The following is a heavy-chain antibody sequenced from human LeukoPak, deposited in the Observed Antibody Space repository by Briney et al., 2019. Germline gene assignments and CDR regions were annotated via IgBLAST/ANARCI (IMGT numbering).Heavy chain of an antibody. CDR3: AKGYSGSYLGY. D-gene: IGHD1-26*01. CDR1: GFTFSSCA. Sequence: TGGSLRLSCAASGFTFSSCAMTWVRQAPGKGLEWVSVISGGGGTTYYADSVKGRFTISRDNSENTLYLQMNSLRAEDTAVYYCAKGYSGSYLGYWGQGTLVTVSS. J-gene: IGHJ4*02. V-gene: IGHV3-23*01. CDR2: ISGGGGTT.